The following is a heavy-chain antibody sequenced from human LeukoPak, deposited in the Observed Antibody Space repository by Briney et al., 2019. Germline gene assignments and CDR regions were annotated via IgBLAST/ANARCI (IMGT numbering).Heavy chain of an antibody. V-gene: IGHV4-38-2*01. CDR1: GYSISSGYY. CDR2: IYHSGST. CDR3: ARVYDILTGPSPTVGSDP. D-gene: IGHD3-9*01. J-gene: IGHJ5*02. Sequence: SETLSLTCAVSGYSISSGYYWGWIRQPPGKGLEWIGSIYHSGSTYYNPSLKSRVTISVDTSKNQFSLKLSSVAAADTAVYYCARVYDILTGPSPTVGSDPWGQGTLVTVSS.